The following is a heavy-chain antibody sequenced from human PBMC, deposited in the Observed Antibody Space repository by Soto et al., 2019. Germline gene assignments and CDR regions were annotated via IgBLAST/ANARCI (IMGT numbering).Heavy chain of an antibody. V-gene: IGHV3-23*01. D-gene: IGHD3-22*01. Sequence: EVQLLESGGGLVRPGGSLRLSCAASGFTFNTHAMSWVRQAPGKGLDWVSVVSGSGTDTYYADSVKGRFTISRDNSKNTLYVQMNRLSAEDTAVYYCAKGPYYFDNSARPNGYFDYRAQGILVTVSP. CDR3: AKGPYYFDNSARPNGYFDY. J-gene: IGHJ4*02. CDR1: GFTFNTHA. CDR2: VSGSGTDT.